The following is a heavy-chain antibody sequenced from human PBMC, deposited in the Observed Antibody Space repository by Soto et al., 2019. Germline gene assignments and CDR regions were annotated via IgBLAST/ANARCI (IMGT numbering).Heavy chain of an antibody. CDR2: IKNEAGGGTT. CDR3: TADLPSVTGPSDY. CDR1: GFTFSNAW. Sequence: PGGSLRLSCAASGFTFSNAWMNWVRQAPGKGLEWVGHIKNEAGGGTTDYAAPVKGRYTISRDDSKNTLYLQMNSLKTEDTAVYYCTADLPSVTGPSDYWGQGTLVTVPQ. V-gene: IGHV3-15*07. J-gene: IGHJ4*02. D-gene: IGHD6-19*01.